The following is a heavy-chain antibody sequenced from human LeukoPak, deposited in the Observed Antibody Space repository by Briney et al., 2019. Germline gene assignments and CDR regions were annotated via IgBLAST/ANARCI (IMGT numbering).Heavy chain of an antibody. J-gene: IGHJ4*02. D-gene: IGHD5-24*01. Sequence: ASVKVSCKASGYTFTSYGISWVRQAPGQGLEWMGWINPNSGGTNYAQKFQGRVTMTRDTFISTAYMELSRLRSDDTAVYYCARVAGDGYNLYYFDYWGQGTLVTVSS. CDR1: GYTFTSYG. CDR3: ARVAGDGYNLYYFDY. CDR2: INPNSGGT. V-gene: IGHV1-2*02.